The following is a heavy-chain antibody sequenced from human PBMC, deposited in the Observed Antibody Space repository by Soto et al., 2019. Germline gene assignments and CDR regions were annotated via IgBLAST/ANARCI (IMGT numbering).Heavy chain of an antibody. Sequence: EVQLVESGGGLVQPGGSLRLSCQGTGFTFSSYWMHWVRQVPGKGPVWVSRINRDGSIIDYAGSVRGRFTISRDNAKNTVYLQMNSLRVDDTAVYYCATGHDSDWHYPLAYWGLGSLVTVSS. CDR1: GFTFSSYW. J-gene: IGHJ4*02. CDR2: INRDGSII. V-gene: IGHV3-74*01. D-gene: IGHD2-21*01. CDR3: ATGHDSDWHYPLAY.